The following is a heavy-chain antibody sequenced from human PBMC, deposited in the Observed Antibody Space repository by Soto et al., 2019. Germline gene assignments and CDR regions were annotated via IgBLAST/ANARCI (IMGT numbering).Heavy chain of an antibody. CDR3: ARDLHWTWDYYFDY. CDR1: GYTFTSYY. Sequence: ASVKVSCKASGYTFTSYYMHWVRQAPGQGLEWMGVINPSGGSTGYAQKFQGRVTMTRDTSTSTVYMELRSLRSEDTDVYYCARDLHWTWDYYFDYWGQGTLVTVSS. V-gene: IGHV1-46*01. CDR2: INPSGGST. J-gene: IGHJ4*02. D-gene: IGHD1-1*01.